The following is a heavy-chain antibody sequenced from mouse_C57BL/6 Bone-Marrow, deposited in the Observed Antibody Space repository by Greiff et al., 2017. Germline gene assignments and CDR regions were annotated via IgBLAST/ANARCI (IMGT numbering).Heavy chain of an antibody. CDR2: SRNKANDYTT. D-gene: IGHD2-3*01. V-gene: IGHV7-1*01. CDR3: ARDADGYSFAY. CDR1: GFTFSDFY. Sequence: EVKLVESGGGLVQSGRSLRLSCATSGFTFSDFYMEWVRQAPGKGLEWIAASRNKANDYTTEYSASVKGRFIVSRDTSQSILYLQMNALRAEETAIYYCARDADGYSFAYWGQGTLVTVSA. J-gene: IGHJ3*01.